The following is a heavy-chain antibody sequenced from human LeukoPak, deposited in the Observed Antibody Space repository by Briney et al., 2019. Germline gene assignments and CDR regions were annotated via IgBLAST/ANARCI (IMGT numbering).Heavy chain of an antibody. Sequence: SETLSLTCTVSGGSLSSYFWSWIRQPPGKGLEWIGSIYSSGGTYYNPSLKSGFTISVDPPKNQLSLKLSAVTAADTAVYNCARLIAYSYYMDVWGKGTTVTISS. CDR2: IYSSGGT. J-gene: IGHJ6*03. CDR1: GGSLSSYF. CDR3: ARLIAYSYYMDV. D-gene: IGHD3-16*02. V-gene: IGHV4-4*08.